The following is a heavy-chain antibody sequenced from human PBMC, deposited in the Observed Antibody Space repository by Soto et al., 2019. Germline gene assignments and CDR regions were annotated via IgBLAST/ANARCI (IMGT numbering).Heavy chain of an antibody. V-gene: IGHV3-49*03. Sequence: NSGGYSWTWIRQPPGKNQEWIGYIRSKTYGGTTEYAASVKGRFIISRDDSKRVAHLQMNSLESEDTAVYYCARRKYLDYWGQGTLVTVSS. J-gene: IGHJ4*02. CDR3: ARRKYLDY. CDR1: NSGGYS. CDR2: IRSKTYGGTT.